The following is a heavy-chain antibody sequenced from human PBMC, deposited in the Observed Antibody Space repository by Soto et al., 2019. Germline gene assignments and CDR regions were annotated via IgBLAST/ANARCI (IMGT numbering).Heavy chain of an antibody. V-gene: IGHV6-1*01. CDR3: ARGFGHCSSTSCSTGSVEY. J-gene: IGHJ4*02. CDR2: TYYRSKWYN. CDR1: GDSVSSNSAA. D-gene: IGHD2-2*01. Sequence: QTLSLTCAISGDSVSSNSAAWNWIRQSPSRGLEWLGRTYYRSKWYNDYAVSVKSRITINPDTSKNQFSLQLNSVTPEDTAVYYCARGFGHCSSTSCSTGSVEYWGQGTLVTVSS.